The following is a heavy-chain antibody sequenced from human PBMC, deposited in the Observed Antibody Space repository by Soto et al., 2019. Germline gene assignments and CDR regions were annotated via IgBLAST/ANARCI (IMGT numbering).Heavy chain of an antibody. Sequence: EVQLLESGGGLVQPGGSLRLSCAASAFTFNTYAMGWVRQAPGKGLEWVSAISVSGGVTYSADSVKARFTISRDTSKNTLYLQMNSLRADDTAVYYCAKSGGASPYYFDYWGRGTLVTVSS. CDR2: ISVSGGVT. J-gene: IGHJ4*02. D-gene: IGHD1-26*01. CDR3: AKSGGASPYYFDY. V-gene: IGHV3-23*01. CDR1: AFTFNTYA.